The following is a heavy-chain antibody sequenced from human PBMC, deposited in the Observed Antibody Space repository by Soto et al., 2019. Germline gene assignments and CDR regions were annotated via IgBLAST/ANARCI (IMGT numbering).Heavy chain of an antibody. CDR2: IYPGDSDT. D-gene: IGHD3-22*01. CDR3: ARPAFSDYYDSSGYYYNY. Sequence: GESLKISCKGSGYRFTRYWIGWVRQMPGKGLEWMGIIYPGDSDTRYSPSFQGQVTISADKSISTAYLQWSSLKASDTAMYYCARPAFSDYYDSSGYYYNYWGQGTLVTV. J-gene: IGHJ4*02. CDR1: GYRFTRYW. V-gene: IGHV5-51*01.